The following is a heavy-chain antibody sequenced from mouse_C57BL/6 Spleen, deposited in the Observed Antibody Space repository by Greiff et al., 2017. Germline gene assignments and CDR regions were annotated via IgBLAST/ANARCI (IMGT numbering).Heavy chain of an antibody. CDR2: IDPSDSYT. D-gene: IGHD4-1*01. J-gene: IGHJ3*01. Sequence: QVQLQQPGAELVMPGASVKLSCKASGYTFTSYWMHWVKQRPGQGLEWIGEIDPSDSYTNYNQKFKGKSTLSVDKSSSTAYMQLSSLTSEDSAVXYCARGGVLGLFAYWGQGTLVTVSA. CDR3: ARGGVLGLFAY. V-gene: IGHV1-69*01. CDR1: GYTFTSYW.